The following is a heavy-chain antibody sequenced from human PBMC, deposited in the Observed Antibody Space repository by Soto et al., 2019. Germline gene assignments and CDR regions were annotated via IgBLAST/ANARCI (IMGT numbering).Heavy chain of an antibody. D-gene: IGHD3-16*01. CDR1: GFTFDDNA. CDR3: AISQDRGGRTTFIY. CDR2: INWKSDI. J-gene: IGHJ4*02. V-gene: IGHV3-9*01. Sequence: GGSLRLSCAVSGFTFDDNAMHWVRQAPEKGLEGVSGINWKSDIGYADSVKGRFTISRDNAENSLYLQMDSLRAEDTALYYCAISQDRGGRTTFIYWGRGTQVTVSS.